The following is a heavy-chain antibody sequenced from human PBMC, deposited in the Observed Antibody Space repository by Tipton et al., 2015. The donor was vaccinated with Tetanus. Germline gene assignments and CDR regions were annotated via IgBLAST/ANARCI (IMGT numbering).Heavy chain of an antibody. Sequence: TLSLTCSVSGASISGSNYFWNWIRQQPGKGPEWIGYIYYSGSTHYNPSLKGRVTMSVDTSKNQFSLKLSSVTAADTAVYYCARGRTMSGVVAPFDLWGQGTQVTVSS. CDR3: ARGRTMSGVVAPFDL. D-gene: IGHD3-3*01. CDR2: IYYSGST. J-gene: IGHJ4*02. CDR1: GASISGSNYF. V-gene: IGHV4-31*03.